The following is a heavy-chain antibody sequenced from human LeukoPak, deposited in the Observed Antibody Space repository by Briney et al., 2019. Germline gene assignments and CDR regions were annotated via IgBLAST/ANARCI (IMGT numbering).Heavy chain of an antibody. V-gene: IGHV3-23*01. CDR1: GFTFSSYA. Sequence: GGSLRLSCAGSGFTFSSYAMSWVRQAPGKGLECVSGISGSGGSTYYADSVKGRFTISRDNSKTTLYLQMNSLRAEDTAVYYCAKRPVVGDYYFDYWGQGTLVTVSS. CDR3: AKRPVVGDYYFDY. J-gene: IGHJ4*02. CDR2: ISGSGGST. D-gene: IGHD6-19*01.